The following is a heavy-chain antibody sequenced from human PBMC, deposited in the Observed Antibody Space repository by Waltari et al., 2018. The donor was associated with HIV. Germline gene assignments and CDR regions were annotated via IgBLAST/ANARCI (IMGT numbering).Heavy chain of an antibody. Sequence: QVTLPQWGAGLLKPSESLSLTCAVYGTLFTCYFSTCVRQSPGKGLEWIGEICPNTGSDYNPSLKSRVTISEDTSKNQFSLKLTSVTAADTAVYYCARGPYVFDTGGVALVRGDYSFYYGLDVWGQGTTVTVSS. CDR3: ARGPYVFDTGGVALVRGDYSFYYGLDV. CDR1: GTLFTCYF. D-gene: IGHD2-8*02. J-gene: IGHJ6*02. V-gene: IGHV4-34*01. CDR2: ICPNTGS.